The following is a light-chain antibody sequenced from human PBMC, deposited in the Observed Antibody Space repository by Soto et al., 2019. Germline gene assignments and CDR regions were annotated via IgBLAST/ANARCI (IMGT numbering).Light chain of an antibody. CDR3: QSYDSSLSAL. Sequence: QSVLTQPHSVSGAPGQRVTISCTGSSSNIGAGYDVHWYQQLPGTAPKILIYGNSNRPSGVPDRFSGSKSGTEASLAITGLQAEDEADYYCQSYDSSLSALFGGGTKVTVL. V-gene: IGLV1-40*01. CDR1: SSNIGAGYD. J-gene: IGLJ3*02. CDR2: GNS.